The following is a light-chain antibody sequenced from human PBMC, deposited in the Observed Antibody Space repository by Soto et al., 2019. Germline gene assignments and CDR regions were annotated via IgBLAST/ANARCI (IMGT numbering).Light chain of an antibody. V-gene: IGLV7-46*01. CDR2: DAT. CDR1: AGTVTSGHY. CDR3: LLSYSGAWV. J-gene: IGLJ3*02. Sequence: QAVVTQEPSLTVSPGGTVTLTCGSSAGTVTSGHYPYWFQQKPGQAPRTLIYDATNKQSWAPARFSGSLLGGKAALTLSGAQLEDEADYYCLLSYSGAWVFGGGTKLTVL.